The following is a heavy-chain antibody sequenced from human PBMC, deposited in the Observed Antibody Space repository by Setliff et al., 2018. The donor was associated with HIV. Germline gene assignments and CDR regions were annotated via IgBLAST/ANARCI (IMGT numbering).Heavy chain of an antibody. CDR3: AGYTTAWFAPY. D-gene: IGHD3-10*01. CDR1: GGFFSGDY. J-gene: IGHJ4*02. CDR2: ISHRGST. V-gene: IGHV4-34*10. Sequence: TSETLSLTCAVYGGFFSGDYWTWIRQPPGKGLEWIGEISHRGSTNYNPSLKSRVTISVETSKNQFSLNLTSVTVADTAIYYCAGYTTAWFAPYWGQGTLVTVSS.